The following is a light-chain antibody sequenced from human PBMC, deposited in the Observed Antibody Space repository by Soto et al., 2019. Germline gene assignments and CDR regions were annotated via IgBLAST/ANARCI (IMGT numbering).Light chain of an antibody. J-gene: IGKJ5*01. CDR1: QSVSSY. CDR3: QQRSNWPPF. Sequence: EIVMTQSPATLSVSPGERATLSCRASQSVSSYLAWYQQKPGQAPRLLIYDASNRATSIPARFSGSGSGTDFTLTISSLEPEDFAVYYCQQRSNWPPFFGQGTRLENK. CDR2: DAS. V-gene: IGKV3-11*01.